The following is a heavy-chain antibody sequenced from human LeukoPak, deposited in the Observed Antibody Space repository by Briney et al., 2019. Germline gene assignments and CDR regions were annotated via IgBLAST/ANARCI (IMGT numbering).Heavy chain of an antibody. CDR2: IIHSGST. J-gene: IGHJ4*02. CDR3: AGYSGSPRYFDY. Sequence: PSETLSLTCAVYGGSFSGYYWSWIRQTPGKGLEWIGEIIHSGSTNYSPSLKSRVTISLDTAKSQFSLRLTSVTAADTAVYHCAGYSGSPRYFDYWGQGTLVTVSS. V-gene: IGHV4-34*12. CDR1: GGSFSGYY. D-gene: IGHD6-6*01.